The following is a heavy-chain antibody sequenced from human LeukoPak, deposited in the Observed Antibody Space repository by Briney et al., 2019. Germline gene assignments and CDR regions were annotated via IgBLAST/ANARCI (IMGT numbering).Heavy chain of an antibody. CDR2: IYHSGST. CDR1: GGSISSGGYS. Sequence: SETLSLTCAVSGGSISSGGYSWSWIRQPPGKGLEWIGYIYHSGSTYYNPSLKSRVTISVDRSKNQFSLKLSSVTAADTAVYYCARSYYDFWSGYQFDYWGQGTLVTVSS. D-gene: IGHD3-3*01. V-gene: IGHV4-30-2*01. CDR3: ARSYYDFWSGYQFDY. J-gene: IGHJ4*02.